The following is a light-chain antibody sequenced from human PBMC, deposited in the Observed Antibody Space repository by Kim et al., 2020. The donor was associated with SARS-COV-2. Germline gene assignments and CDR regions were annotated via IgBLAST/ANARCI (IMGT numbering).Light chain of an antibody. Sequence: QSALTQPASASGFPEESITISCTGTRSDVGGYNYVSWYQQHPGKAPKLMIFGVSERPSGVSNRFSGSKSGNTASLTISGLQADDEADYYCTSYTSSSTLVFGGGSKVTVL. CDR1: RSDVGGYNY. J-gene: IGLJ3*02. CDR2: GVS. CDR3: TSYTSSSTLV. V-gene: IGLV2-14*03.